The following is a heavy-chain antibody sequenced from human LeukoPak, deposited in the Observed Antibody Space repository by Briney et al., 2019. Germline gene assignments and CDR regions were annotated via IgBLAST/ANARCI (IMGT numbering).Heavy chain of an antibody. D-gene: IGHD1-26*01. J-gene: IGHJ4*02. CDR2: INHSGST. V-gene: IGHV4-34*01. CDR1: GGSFSGYY. Sequence: SETLSLTCAVYGGSFSGYYWSWIRQPPGKGLEWIGEINHSGSTNHNPSLKSRVTISVDTSKNQFSLKLSSVTAADTAVYYCARTALGFDYWGQGTLVTVSS. CDR3: ARTALGFDY.